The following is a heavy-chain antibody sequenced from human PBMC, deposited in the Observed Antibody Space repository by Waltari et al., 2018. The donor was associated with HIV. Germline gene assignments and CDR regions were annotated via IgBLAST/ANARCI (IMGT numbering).Heavy chain of an antibody. D-gene: IGHD3-10*01. CDR2: INIDGSII. V-gene: IGHV3-74*01. CDR3: SRDTFGEYDY. J-gene: IGHJ4*02. Sequence: EVQLVQSGGGVIQPGGSVRLSCAAPGFRFSSYWMHWVRQTPGKGLVWVSRINIDGSIIDYADSVRGRFTISRDSAKNTLSLQMNSLTEEDTAVYYCSRDTFGEYDYWGQGTLVTVSS. CDR1: GFRFSSYW.